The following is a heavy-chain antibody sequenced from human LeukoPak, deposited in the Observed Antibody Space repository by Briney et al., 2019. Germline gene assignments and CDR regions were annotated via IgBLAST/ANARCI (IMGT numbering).Heavy chain of an antibody. CDR3: AREMATMPMDY. D-gene: IGHD5-24*01. CDR1: GGSISSYY. Sequence: SETLSLTRTVSGGSISSYYWSWIRQPPGKGLEWIGYIYYSGSTNYNPSLKSRVTISVDTSKNQFSLKLSSVTAADTAVYYCAREMATMPMDYWGQGTLVTVSS. J-gene: IGHJ4*02. V-gene: IGHV4-59*01. CDR2: IYYSGST.